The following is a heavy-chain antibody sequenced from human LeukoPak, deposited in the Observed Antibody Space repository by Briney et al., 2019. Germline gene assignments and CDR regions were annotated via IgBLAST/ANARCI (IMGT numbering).Heavy chain of an antibody. J-gene: IGHJ6*02. CDR3: ARVFKGSGSYYSPFYYGMDV. CDR2: IYHSGTT. V-gene: IGHV4-30-4*08. D-gene: IGHD3-10*01. CDR1: GGSISSGGYY. Sequence: SETLSLTCTVSGGSISSGGYYWSWIRQPPGKGLEWIGYIYHSGTTYYNPSLKSRLTMSLDTSNHQFSLTVSSVTAADTAVYYCARVFKGSGSYYSPFYYGMDVWGQGTTVTVSS.